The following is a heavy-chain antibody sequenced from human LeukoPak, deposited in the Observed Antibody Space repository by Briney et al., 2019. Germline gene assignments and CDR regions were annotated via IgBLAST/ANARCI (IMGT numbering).Heavy chain of an antibody. Sequence: PGGSLRLSCAASGFTFSSFGMSWVRQAPGKGLEWVSAISSTGGTAYYADSVKGRFTISRDNAKNSLFLQMNSLSAEDTAVYYCTRGLAAAAYWGQGTLVTVSS. CDR2: ISSTGGTA. CDR3: TRGLAAAAY. V-gene: IGHV3-23*01. CDR1: GFTFSSFG. D-gene: IGHD6-13*01. J-gene: IGHJ4*02.